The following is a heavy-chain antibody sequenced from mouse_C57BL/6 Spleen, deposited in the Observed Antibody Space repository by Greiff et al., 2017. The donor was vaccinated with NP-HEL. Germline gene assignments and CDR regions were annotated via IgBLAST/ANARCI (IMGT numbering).Heavy chain of an antibody. CDR3: ARSEDYYGSSYVGY. CDR1: GYAFSSYW. J-gene: IGHJ2*01. V-gene: IGHV1-80*01. CDR2: IYPGDGDT. Sequence: QVHVKQSGAELVKPGASVKISCKASGYAFSSYWMNWVKQRPGKGLEWIGQIYPGDGDTNYNGKFKGKATLTADKSSSTAYMQLSSLTSEDSAVYFCARSEDYYGSSYVGYWGQGTTLTVSS. D-gene: IGHD1-1*01.